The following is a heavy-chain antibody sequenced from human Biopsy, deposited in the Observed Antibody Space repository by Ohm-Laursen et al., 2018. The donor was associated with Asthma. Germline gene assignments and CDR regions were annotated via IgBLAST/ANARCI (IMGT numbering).Heavy chain of an antibody. V-gene: IGHV4-34*01. D-gene: IGHD3-22*01. CDR3: ARRRSPRLSPWEPLGPGGEKAPPLLRMDL. CDR2: THHRGYT. CDR1: GGSFSSNY. J-gene: IGHJ6*01. Sequence: SDTLSLTCTVYGGSFSSNYWSWIRQTPGKGLEWLGDTHHRGYTNYNPSLSSRLTLSVDTSKNQFPPGLTSVTAAGTAVYSWARRRSPRLSPWEPLGPGGEKAPPLLRMDLRGQGATV.